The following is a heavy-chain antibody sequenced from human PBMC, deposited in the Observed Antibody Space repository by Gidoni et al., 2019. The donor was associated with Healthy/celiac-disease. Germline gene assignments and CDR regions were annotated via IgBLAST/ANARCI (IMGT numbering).Heavy chain of an antibody. D-gene: IGHD2-2*01. CDR2: FDPEDGET. J-gene: IGHJ4*02. CDR1: GYTLTELS. V-gene: IGHV1-24*01. Sequence: QVQLVQTGAEVKKPGASVKVSCKVSGYTLTELSLHWVRQAPGKGLEWMGGFDPEDGETIYAQKFQGRVTMTEDTSTDTAYMELSSLRSEDTAVYYCATFSTNEYQLPRWGQGTLVTVSS. CDR3: ATFSTNEYQLPR.